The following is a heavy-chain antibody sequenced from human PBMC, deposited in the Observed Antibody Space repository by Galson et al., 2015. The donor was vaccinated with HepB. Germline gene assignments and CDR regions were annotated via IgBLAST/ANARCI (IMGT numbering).Heavy chain of an antibody. D-gene: IGHD2-21*01. CDR2: ISAYSGDA. CDR1: DYTFSSYS. V-gene: IGHV1-18*01. J-gene: IGHJ5*02. CDR3: ARGALVVTIGASQNNWFDP. Sequence: SVKVSCKASDYTFSSYSVTWVRQAPGQGLEWVGWISAYSGDANYAQKLQDRVTLTTDTSTNTAYMELRSLTSDDTAVYFCARGALVVTIGASQNNWFDPWGQGTLVTVSS.